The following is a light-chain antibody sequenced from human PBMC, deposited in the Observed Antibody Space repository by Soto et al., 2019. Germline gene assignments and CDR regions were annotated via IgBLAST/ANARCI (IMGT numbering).Light chain of an antibody. J-gene: IGLJ3*02. V-gene: IGLV1-40*01. CDR3: QSYDSSLLGV. CDR1: SSNIGAGYD. Sequence: QSVLTQPPSVSGAPGQRVTISCTGSSSNIGAGYDVHWYQQLPGTAPKLLIYGNSNRPSGVPDRFSGSKSGTSASLAITGLQAEDEADYYCQSYDSSLLGVFGGGTQLTGL. CDR2: GNS.